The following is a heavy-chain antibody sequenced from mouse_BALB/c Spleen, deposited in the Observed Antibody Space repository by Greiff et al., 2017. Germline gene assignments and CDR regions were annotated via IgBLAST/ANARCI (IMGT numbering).Heavy chain of an antibody. CDR3: ARHGVITTVVDWYCDV. V-gene: IGHV5-9-3*01. D-gene: IGHD1-1*01. CDR2: ISSGGSYT. Sequence: EVQVVESGGGLVKPGGSLKLSCAASGFTFSSSAMSLVRQTPEKRLECVATISSGGSYTYYTDSVKGRFTISSDNDKNTLYLEMSSLRYEDTSMYYCARHGVITTVVDWYCDVWGAGTT. J-gene: IGHJ1*01. CDR1: GFTFSSSA.